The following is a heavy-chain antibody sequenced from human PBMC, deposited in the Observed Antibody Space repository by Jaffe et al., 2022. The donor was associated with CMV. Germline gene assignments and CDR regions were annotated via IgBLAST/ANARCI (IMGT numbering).Heavy chain of an antibody. Sequence: QLQLQESGPGLVKPSETLSLTCTVSGGSISSSSYYWGWIRQPPGKGLEWIGSIYYSGSTYYNPSLKSRVTISVDTSKNQFSLKLSSVTAADTAVYYCARQYFDWLLSYNWFDPWGQGTLVTVSS. J-gene: IGHJ5*02. CDR1: GGSISSSSYY. CDR2: IYYSGST. V-gene: IGHV4-39*01. D-gene: IGHD3-9*01. CDR3: ARQYFDWLLSYNWFDP.